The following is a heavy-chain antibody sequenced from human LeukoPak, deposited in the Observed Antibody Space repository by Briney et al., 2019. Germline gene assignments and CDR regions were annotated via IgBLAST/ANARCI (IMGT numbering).Heavy chain of an antibody. D-gene: IGHD6-13*01. CDR2: IIPIFGTA. V-gene: IGHV1-69*06. CDR1: GGTFSDYG. Sequence: GSSVKVSCKASGGTFSDYGVIWVRQAPGQGLEWVGGIIPIFGTANYAQKFQGRVTITADKSTSTAYMELSSLRSEDTAVYYCARDQGIAAAGTPSDIWGQGTMVTVSS. CDR3: ARDQGIAAAGTPSDI. J-gene: IGHJ3*02.